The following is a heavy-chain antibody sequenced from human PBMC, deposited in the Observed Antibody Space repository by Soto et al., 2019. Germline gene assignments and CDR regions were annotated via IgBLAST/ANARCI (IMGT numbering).Heavy chain of an antibody. Sequence: QVQLQESGPGLVKPSETLSLTCTVSGGSVSSGSYYWSWIRQPPGKGLEWIRYIYYSGSTNYHPPLKSRLTISLATCNNPFSLKLSSVTAADTAVYYRASLHYDFEWGQGTLVTVSS. J-gene: IGHJ4*02. CDR1: GGSVSSGSYY. CDR2: IYYSGST. D-gene: IGHD3-3*01. V-gene: IGHV4-61*01. CDR3: ASLHYDFE.